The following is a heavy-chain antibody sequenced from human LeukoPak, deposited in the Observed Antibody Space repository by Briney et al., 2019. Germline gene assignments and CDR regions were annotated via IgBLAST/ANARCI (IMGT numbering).Heavy chain of an antibody. CDR2: IHHSGST. D-gene: IGHD6-13*01. V-gene: IGHV4-34*01. CDR1: GRSFNAYY. CDR3: ARALLSRRHSSTWPPLDS. J-gene: IGHJ4*02. Sequence: SQTLSLTCAVYGRSFNAYYWNWIRQPPGKGLEWIGEIHHSGSTNYNPSLKSRATLSVDTSKSRFSLKLTSMPAADTAVYFCARALLSRRHSSTWPPLDSWGQGTLVTVSS.